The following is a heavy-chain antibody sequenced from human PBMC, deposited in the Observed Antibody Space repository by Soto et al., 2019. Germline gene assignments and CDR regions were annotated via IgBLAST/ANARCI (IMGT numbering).Heavy chain of an antibody. CDR2: ISGSGGST. V-gene: IGHV3-23*01. Sequence: GGSLRLSCAASGFTFSSYAMSWVRQAPGKGLEWVSAISGSGGSTYYADSVKGRFTISRDNSKNTLYLQMNSLRAEDTAVYYCAKIYFDWLSSPYWFDPWGQGTLVTVSS. CDR1: GFTFSSYA. CDR3: AKIYFDWLSSPYWFDP. J-gene: IGHJ5*02. D-gene: IGHD3-9*01.